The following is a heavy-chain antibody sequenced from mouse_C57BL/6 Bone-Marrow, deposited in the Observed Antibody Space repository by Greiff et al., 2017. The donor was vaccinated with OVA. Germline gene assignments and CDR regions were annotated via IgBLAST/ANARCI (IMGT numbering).Heavy chain of an antibody. Sequence: VQLQQSGPELVKPGASVKISCKASGYAFSSSWMNWVKQRPGKGLEWIGQIYPGDGDTHYNGKFKGKATLTADKSSSTASIHLSSLTSEDSAVDFCSKSNWAWFAYWGQGTLVTVTA. CDR1: GYAFSSSW. V-gene: IGHV1-82*01. J-gene: IGHJ3*01. CDR3: SKSNWAWFAY. D-gene: IGHD4-1*02. CDR2: IYPGDGDT.